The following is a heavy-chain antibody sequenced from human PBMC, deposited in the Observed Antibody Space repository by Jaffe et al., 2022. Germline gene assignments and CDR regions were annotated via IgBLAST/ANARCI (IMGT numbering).Heavy chain of an antibody. J-gene: IGHJ6*03. CDR2: IRSKANSYAT. V-gene: IGHV3-73*02. CDR3: TRPGMGSGYYYYYYYYMDV. Sequence: EVQLVESGGGLVQPGGSLKLSCAASGFTFSGSAMHWVRQASGKGLEWVGRIRSKANSYATAYAASVKGRFTISRDDSKNTAYLQMNSLKTEDTAVYYCTRPGMGSGYYYYYYYYMDVWGKGTTVTVSS. CDR1: GFTFSGSA. D-gene: IGHD3-22*01.